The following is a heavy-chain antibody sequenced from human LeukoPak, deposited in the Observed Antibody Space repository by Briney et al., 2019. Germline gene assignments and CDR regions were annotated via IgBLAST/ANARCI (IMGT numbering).Heavy chain of an antibody. CDR3: ARNPPYCTSTSCYNDY. CDR2: INPNSGGT. D-gene: IGHD2-2*02. CDR1: GYTFTIYY. J-gene: IGHJ4*02. Sequence: ASVKVSCKASGYTFTIYYMHWVRQAPGQGLAWMGWINPNSGGTSYAQRFQGRVTMTRDTSISTAYMELSGLTSDDTAVYYCARNPPYCTSTSCYNDYWGQGTLVTVSS. V-gene: IGHV1-2*02.